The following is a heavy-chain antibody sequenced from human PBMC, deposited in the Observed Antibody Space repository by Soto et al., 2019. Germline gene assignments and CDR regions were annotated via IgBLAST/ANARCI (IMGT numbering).Heavy chain of an antibody. Sequence: EVQLVESGGGLVKPGGSLRLSCAASGFTFSSYSMNWVRQAPGKGLEWVSSISSSSSYIYYADSVKGRFTISRDNAKNSRYLQMNSLRAEDTAVYYCAREIVGSSSWYTSYYYYYYGMDVWGQGTTVTVSS. CDR2: ISSSSSYI. D-gene: IGHD6-13*01. V-gene: IGHV3-21*01. CDR3: AREIVGSSSWYTSYYYYYYGMDV. J-gene: IGHJ6*02. CDR1: GFTFSSYS.